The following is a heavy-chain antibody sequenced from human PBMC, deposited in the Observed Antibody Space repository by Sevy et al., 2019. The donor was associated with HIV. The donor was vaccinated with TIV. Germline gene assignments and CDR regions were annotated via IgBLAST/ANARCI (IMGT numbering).Heavy chain of an antibody. V-gene: IGHV3-21*01. CDR1: GFTFSSYS. CDR3: ARGYSSSWYILLTY. D-gene: IGHD6-13*01. J-gene: IGHJ4*02. CDR2: ISSSSSYI. Sequence: GESLKISCAASGFTFSSYSMNWVRQAPGKGLEWVSSISSSSSYIYYADSVKGRFTISRDNAKNSLYLQMNSLRAEDTAVYYCARGYSSSWYILLTYWGQGTLVTVSS.